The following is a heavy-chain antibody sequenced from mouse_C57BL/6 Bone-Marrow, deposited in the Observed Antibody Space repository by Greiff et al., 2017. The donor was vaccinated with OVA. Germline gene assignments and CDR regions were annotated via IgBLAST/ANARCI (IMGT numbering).Heavy chain of an antibody. CDR2: IYPGDGDT. J-gene: IGHJ3*01. V-gene: IGHV1-82*01. CDR1: GYAFSSSW. D-gene: IGHD2-13*01. CDR3: ARSDWPWFAY. Sequence: QVQLKQSGPELVKPGASVKISCKASGYAFSSSWMNWVKQRPGKGLEWIGRIYPGDGDTNYNGKFKGKATLTADKSSSTAYMQLSSQTSKDSAVYFCARSDWPWFAYWGQGTLVTVSA.